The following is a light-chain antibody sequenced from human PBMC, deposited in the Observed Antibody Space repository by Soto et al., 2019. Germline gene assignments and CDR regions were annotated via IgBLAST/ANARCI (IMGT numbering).Light chain of an antibody. V-gene: IGKV3-20*01. Sequence: EIVLTPSPGTLSLSPVERATLSCRASQSVSSSYLAWYQQKPGQAPRLLIYGASNRATGIPDRFSGSGSGTDFTLTISRLEPEDFAMYYCQQYVSSPLTFGGGTKVDI. CDR1: QSVSSSY. CDR3: QQYVSSPLT. J-gene: IGKJ4*01. CDR2: GAS.